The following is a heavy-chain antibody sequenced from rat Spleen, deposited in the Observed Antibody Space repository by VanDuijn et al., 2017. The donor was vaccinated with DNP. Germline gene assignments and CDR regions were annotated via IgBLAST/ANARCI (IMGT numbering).Heavy chain of an antibody. V-gene: IGHV5S10*01. D-gene: IGHD5-1*01. CDR2: IIYDGSST. CDR3: TTKAGNYWYFDF. Sequence: EVQLVESGGGLVQPGNSLKLSCAASGFTFSDYAMAWVRQSPKKGLEWVATIIYDGSSTYYRDSVKGRFTISRDNAKSTLYLQMDSLRSEDTATYYCTTKAGNYWYFDFWGPGTMVTVSS. J-gene: IGHJ1*01. CDR1: GFTFSDYA.